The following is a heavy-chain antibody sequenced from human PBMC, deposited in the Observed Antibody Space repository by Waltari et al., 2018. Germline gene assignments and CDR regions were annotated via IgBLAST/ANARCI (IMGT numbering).Heavy chain of an antibody. Sequence: DVQLLESGGKLVQPGGSLRLSCAGSDGPLRNYAMNWVRHSPGKGLEWVATISSTGDRIYYTDSVKGRFTISRDNSNNTLYLQMARLKVEDSALYYCAKDRSAYYDLPNSPFDHWGQGTLVSVSS. D-gene: IGHD3-3*01. CDR1: DGPLRNYA. V-gene: IGHV3-23*01. J-gene: IGHJ4*02. CDR2: ISSTGDRI. CDR3: AKDRSAYYDLPNSPFDH.